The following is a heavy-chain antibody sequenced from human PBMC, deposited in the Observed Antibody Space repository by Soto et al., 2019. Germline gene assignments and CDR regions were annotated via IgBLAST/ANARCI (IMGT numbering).Heavy chain of an antibody. Sequence: QAQLVESGGGVVQPGRSLRLSCAASGFTFSSDAMYWVRQAPGKGLEWVAVISYDGNNKYYADSVKGRFTISRDNSKNTLYLQMNSLRDEDTAVYYCARAGCDGGSCYTLVGLRHGMDVWGQGTTVTVSS. CDR3: ARAGCDGGSCYTLVGLRHGMDV. J-gene: IGHJ6*02. CDR2: ISYDGNNK. V-gene: IGHV3-30-3*01. CDR1: GFTFSSDA. D-gene: IGHD2-15*01.